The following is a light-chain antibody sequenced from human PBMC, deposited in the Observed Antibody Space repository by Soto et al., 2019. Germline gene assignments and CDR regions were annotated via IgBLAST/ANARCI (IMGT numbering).Light chain of an antibody. V-gene: IGLV4-69*01. J-gene: IGLJ3*02. CDR2: LNSDGSH. Sequence: QLVVTQSPSASASLGASVKLTCTLSSGHSTYAIAWHQQQPEKGPRYLMNLNSDGSHSKGDGIPDRFSASSSGTERYRTLSSLQSEDEADYSCQTWGTGIWVFGGGTKLTVL. CDR1: SGHSTYA. CDR3: QTWGTGIWV.